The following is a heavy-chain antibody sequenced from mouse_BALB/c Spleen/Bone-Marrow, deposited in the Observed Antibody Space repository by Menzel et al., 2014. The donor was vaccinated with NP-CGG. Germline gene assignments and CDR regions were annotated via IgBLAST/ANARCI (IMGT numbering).Heavy chain of an antibody. CDR3: ARGGISVDY. Sequence: QVQLQQSGAELVRPGSSVKLSCKSSGYAFSTYWINWVKQRPGQGLEWIGQIYPGDGDTDFNGKFKGKATLTADRSSNTAYMEFSSLTSEDSAVYFCARGGISVDYWGQGTTLTVPS. V-gene: IGHV1-80*01. CDR2: IYPGDGDT. J-gene: IGHJ2*01. CDR1: GYAFSTYW.